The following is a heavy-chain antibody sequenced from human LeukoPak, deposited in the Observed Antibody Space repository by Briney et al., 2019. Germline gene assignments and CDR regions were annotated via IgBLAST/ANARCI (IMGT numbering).Heavy chain of an antibody. J-gene: IGHJ3*02. V-gene: IGHV1-46*01. CDR3: ARETIAVAGTDYDAFDI. D-gene: IGHD6-19*01. CDR1: GYTFTGYY. CDR2: INPSGGST. Sequence: ASVKVSCKASGYTFTGYYMHWVRQAPGQGLEWMGIINPSGGSTSYAQKFQGRVTMTRDMSTSTVYMELSSLRSEDTAVYYCARETIAVAGTDYDAFDIWGQGTMVTVSS.